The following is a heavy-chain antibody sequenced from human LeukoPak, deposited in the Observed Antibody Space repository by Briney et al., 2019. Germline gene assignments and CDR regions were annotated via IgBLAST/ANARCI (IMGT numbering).Heavy chain of an antibody. CDR1: GFTFSTYS. CDR3: ARDAYRDRYFDF. J-gene: IGHJ4*02. CDR2: IKQGGSEK. V-gene: IGHV3-7*01. D-gene: IGHD4-11*01. Sequence: PGGSLRLSCAASGFTFSTYSMNWVRQAPGKGLEWVANIKQGGSEKYYVDSVKGRFTISRDSAKNSVYLQMNSLRAEDTAVYYCARDAYRDRYFDFWGQGSLVTVSS.